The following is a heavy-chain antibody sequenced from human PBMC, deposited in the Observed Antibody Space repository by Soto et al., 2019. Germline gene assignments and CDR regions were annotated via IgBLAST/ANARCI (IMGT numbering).Heavy chain of an antibody. J-gene: IGHJ4*02. D-gene: IGHD3-10*01. Sequence: SQTLSLTCAVYGGSFSGYYWRWIRQTPGKGLEWIGEINHSGSTNYNPSLKSRVTISVDTSKNQFSLKLSSVTAADTAVYYCAPMVRGANYYFDYWGQGTLVTVSS. CDR1: GGSFSGYY. V-gene: IGHV4-34*01. CDR2: INHSGST. CDR3: APMVRGANYYFDY.